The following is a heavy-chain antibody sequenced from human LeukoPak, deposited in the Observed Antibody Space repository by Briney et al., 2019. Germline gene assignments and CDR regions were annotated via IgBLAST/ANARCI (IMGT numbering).Heavy chain of an antibody. CDR1: GGSISSGSYY. Sequence: SQTLSLTCTVSGGSISSGSYYWNWIRQPAGKRLEWLGHVFTRGTTNYNASLEGRLTISLDTARNQFSLYLSSVTAADTAMYFCARSSLAVYFDYWGQGTLVTASS. CDR3: ARSSLAVYFDY. V-gene: IGHV4-61*09. D-gene: IGHD6-19*01. CDR2: VFTRGTT. J-gene: IGHJ4*02.